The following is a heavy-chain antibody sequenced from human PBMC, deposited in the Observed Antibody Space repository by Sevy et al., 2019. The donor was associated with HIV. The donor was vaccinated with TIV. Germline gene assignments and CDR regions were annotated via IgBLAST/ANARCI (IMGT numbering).Heavy chain of an antibody. CDR2: IYFSGST. CDR3: ARFPSGWYRAFDY. J-gene: IGHJ4*02. D-gene: IGHD6-19*01. V-gene: IGHV4-59*01. CDR1: GGSISNYY. Sequence: SETLSLTCTVSGGSISNYYWSWIRQPPGKGLEWIGYIYFSGSTNYNPSLKSRVTISVDMSKKQFSLKLSSVTAADTAVYYCARFPSGWYRAFDYWGQGTLVTVSS.